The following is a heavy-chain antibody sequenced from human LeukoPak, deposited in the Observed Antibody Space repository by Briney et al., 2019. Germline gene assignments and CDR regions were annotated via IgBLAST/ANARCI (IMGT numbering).Heavy chain of an antibody. CDR2: FYISGTT. CDR1: GGSISIYY. Sequence: SETLSLTSTFSGGSISIYYWSWIRQPAGKGLEWIGRFYISGTTNYNPSLKSRVTMSVDTSKSQFSLKLTSVTAADTAVYYCARDNGGWYFDYWGQGTLVTVSS. D-gene: IGHD2-8*01. V-gene: IGHV4-4*07. CDR3: ARDNGGWYFDY. J-gene: IGHJ4*02.